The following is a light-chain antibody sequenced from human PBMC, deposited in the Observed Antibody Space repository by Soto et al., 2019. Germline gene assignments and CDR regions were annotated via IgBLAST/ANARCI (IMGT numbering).Light chain of an antibody. CDR1: SSDVGGYDY. Sequence: QSVLTQPPSASGSPGQSVTISCTGSSSDVGGYDYVSWYQQHPGKAPQLLIYEVTKRPSGVPDRFYGSKSGNTASLTVSGLQAEDEADYYCSSYAGTSILYVFGGGTKVTVL. J-gene: IGLJ1*01. CDR3: SSYAGTSILYV. V-gene: IGLV2-8*01. CDR2: EVT.